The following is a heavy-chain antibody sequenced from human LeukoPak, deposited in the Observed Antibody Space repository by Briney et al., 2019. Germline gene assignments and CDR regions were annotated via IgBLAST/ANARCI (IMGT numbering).Heavy chain of an antibody. CDR3: ARLLNKPYCSSTSCRNWFDP. J-gene: IGHJ5*02. D-gene: IGHD2-2*01. V-gene: IGHV5-51*01. CDR1: GYSFTSYW. CDR2: IYPGDSDT. Sequence: GESLKISCKGSGYSFTSYWIGWVRQMPGKGLEWMGIIYPGDSDTRYSPSFQGQVTISADKSISTAYLQWSSLKASDTAMYYCARLLNKPYCSSTSCRNWFDPWGQGTLVTVSS.